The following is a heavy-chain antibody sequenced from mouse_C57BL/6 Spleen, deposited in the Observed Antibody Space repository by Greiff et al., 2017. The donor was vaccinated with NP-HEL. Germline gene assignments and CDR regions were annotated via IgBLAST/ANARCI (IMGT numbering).Heavy chain of an antibody. CDR2: IHPNSGST. CDR1: GYTFTSYW. Sequence: VQLQQPGAELVKPGASVKLSCKASGYTFTSYWMHWVKQRPGQGLEWIGMIHPNSGSTNYNEKFKSKATLTVDKSSSTAYMQLSSLTSEDSAVYYCARGTTMTTGGYFDVWGTGTTVTVSS. D-gene: IGHD2-4*01. CDR3: ARGTTMTTGGYFDV. V-gene: IGHV1-64*01. J-gene: IGHJ1*03.